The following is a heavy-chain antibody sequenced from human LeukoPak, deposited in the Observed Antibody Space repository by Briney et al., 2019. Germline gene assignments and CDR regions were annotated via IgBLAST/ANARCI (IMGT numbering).Heavy chain of an antibody. CDR1: GGSISSYY. CDR3: ARQADYYNDSSGYYFGY. CDR2: IYYSGST. D-gene: IGHD3-22*01. Sequence: SETLSLTCTVSGGSISSYYWSWIRQPPGKGLEWIGYIYYSGSTNYNPTLKSRVTISVDTSKNQFSLKLSSVTAADTAVYYCARQADYYNDSSGYYFGYWGQGTLVTVSS. V-gene: IGHV4-59*08. J-gene: IGHJ4*02.